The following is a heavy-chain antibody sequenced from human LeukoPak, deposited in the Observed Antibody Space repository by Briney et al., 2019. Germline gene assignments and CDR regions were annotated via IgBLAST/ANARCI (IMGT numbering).Heavy chain of an antibody. Sequence: GESLKISCKGSGYSFTSYWIGWVRQMPGKGLEWMGIIYPGDSDTRYSPSFQGQVTISADKSISTAYLQWSSLKASDTAMYYCARSPSSTSCPSPFRKCDNYYYYMDVWGKGTTVTISS. V-gene: IGHV5-51*01. J-gene: IGHJ6*03. CDR3: ARSPSSTSCPSPFRKCDNYYYYMDV. CDR1: GYSFTSYW. CDR2: IYPGDSDT. D-gene: IGHD2-2*01.